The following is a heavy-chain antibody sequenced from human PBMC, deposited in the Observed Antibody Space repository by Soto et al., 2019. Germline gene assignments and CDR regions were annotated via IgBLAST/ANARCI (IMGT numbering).Heavy chain of an antibody. CDR2: IRGDGSGT. J-gene: IGHJ4*02. Sequence: EASLSLSCAASGFTFSIYAMSWVRQAPGKGLELVSTIRGDGSGTTYADFVRGRFTISRDNSRNTLYLQMNSLRADDTALYYCVKVAPVGCWLSDYWSLGTLVTVSS. CDR1: GFTFSIYA. V-gene: IGHV3-23*01. CDR3: VKVAPVGCWLSDY. D-gene: IGHD5-12*01.